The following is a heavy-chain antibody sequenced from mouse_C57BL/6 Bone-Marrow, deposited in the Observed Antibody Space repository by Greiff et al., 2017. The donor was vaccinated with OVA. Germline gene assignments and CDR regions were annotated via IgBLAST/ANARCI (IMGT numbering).Heavy chain of an antibody. CDR3: ARLNEYPRGDY. Sequence: VQLQQPGAELVRPGSSVKLSCKASGYTFTSYWMHWVKQRPIQGLEWIGNIDPSDSETHYNQKFKDKATLTVDKSSSTAYMQLSSLTSEDSAVYYCARLNEYPRGDYWGQGTTLTVSS. CDR2: IDPSDSET. V-gene: IGHV1-52*01. D-gene: IGHD5-1*01. CDR1: GYTFTSYW. J-gene: IGHJ2*01.